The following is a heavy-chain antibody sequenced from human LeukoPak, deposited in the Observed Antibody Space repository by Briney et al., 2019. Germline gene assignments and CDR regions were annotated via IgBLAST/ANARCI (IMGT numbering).Heavy chain of an antibody. CDR1: GASISSYS. CDR3: ARHFDGPHPEGNSRLKWFDT. CDR2: IYDSGTT. J-gene: IGHJ5*02. Sequence: SETLSLTCTVPGASISSYSWSWIRQPPGKGLEWIGCIYDSGTTYYNPSLKSRVTISMDTSKNQLSLKLSSVTAADTAVFYCARHFDGPHPEGNSRLKWFDTNGQGTLATVSS. V-gene: IGHV4-59*08. D-gene: IGHD1-1*01.